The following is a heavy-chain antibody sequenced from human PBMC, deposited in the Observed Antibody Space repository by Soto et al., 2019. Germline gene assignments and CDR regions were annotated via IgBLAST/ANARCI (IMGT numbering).Heavy chain of an antibody. V-gene: IGHV3-48*02. CDR2: ISSSSSTI. Sequence: EVPLVESGGGLVQPGGSLRLSCAASGFTFSSYSMNWVRQAPGKGLEWVSYISSSSSTIYYADSVKGRFTISRDNAKNSPYLQMNSLRDEETAVYYCARDYYYDSSGYGMDDTHYGMDVWGQGTTVTVSS. CDR1: GFTFSSYS. CDR3: ARDYYYDSSGYGMDDTHYGMDV. J-gene: IGHJ6*02. D-gene: IGHD3-22*01.